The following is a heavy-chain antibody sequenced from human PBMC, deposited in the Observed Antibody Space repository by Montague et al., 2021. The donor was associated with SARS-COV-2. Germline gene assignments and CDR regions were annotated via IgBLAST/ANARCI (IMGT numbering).Heavy chain of an antibody. CDR1: GGSISSYY. CDR2: IYYSRST. Sequence: SETLSLTCTVSGGSISSYYWSWIRQPPGKGLEWIGYIYYSRSTNYNPSLKSRVTMTVDTSKNQFSLKLSSVTAAATAVYYCARGGERSLLERPRDYWGQGTLVTVSS. CDR3: ARGGERSLLERPRDY. D-gene: IGHD3-16*01. V-gene: IGHV4-59*01. J-gene: IGHJ4*02.